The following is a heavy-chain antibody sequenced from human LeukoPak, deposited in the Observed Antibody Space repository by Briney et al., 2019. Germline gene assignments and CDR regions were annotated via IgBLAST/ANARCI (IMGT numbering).Heavy chain of an antibody. V-gene: IGHV3-23*01. D-gene: IGHD6-19*01. J-gene: IGHJ4*02. CDR2: ITGSSVST. Sequence: GGSLRLSCAASGFTLSSYGMNWVRQAPGKGLEWVSTITGSSVSTYYADSVKGRFTISRDNSKNTLYLQMNSLRAEDTAIYYCAKAYTSGWYYFDYWGQGTLVTVSS. CDR1: GFTLSSYG. CDR3: AKAYTSGWYYFDY.